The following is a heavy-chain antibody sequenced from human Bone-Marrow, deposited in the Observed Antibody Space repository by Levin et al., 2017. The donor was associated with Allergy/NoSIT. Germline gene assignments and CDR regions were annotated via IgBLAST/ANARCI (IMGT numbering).Heavy chain of an antibody. Sequence: PGGSLRLSCAASGFTFSSYWMHWVRQAPGKGLVWVSRINSDESTTSYADSVKGRFTISRDNAKNTLFLQMNSLRAEDTAVYYCARGDSSGYSKTFDYWGQGTLVTVSS. CDR1: GFTFSSYW. CDR2: INSDESTT. CDR3: ARGDSSGYSKTFDY. J-gene: IGHJ4*02. D-gene: IGHD3-22*01. V-gene: IGHV3-74*01.